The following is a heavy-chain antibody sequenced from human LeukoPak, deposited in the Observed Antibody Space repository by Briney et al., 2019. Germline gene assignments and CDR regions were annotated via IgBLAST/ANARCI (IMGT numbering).Heavy chain of an antibody. CDR2: INQDGTKA. D-gene: IGHD3-9*01. CDR3: ATFDTLGAYYLDY. Sequence: GGSLRLSCAASGCTFTTYWMSWVRQAPGKGLEWVANINQDGTKAYYVDSVKGRFTASRDNAKNSLYLQMNSLRAEGTAVYYCATFDTLGAYYLDYWGQGNLVTVSS. J-gene: IGHJ4*02. CDR1: GCTFTTYW. V-gene: IGHV3-7*02.